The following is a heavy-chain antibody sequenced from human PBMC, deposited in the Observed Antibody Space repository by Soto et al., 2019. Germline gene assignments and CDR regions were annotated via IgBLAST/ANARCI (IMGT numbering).Heavy chain of an antibody. CDR1: GYTFTSYA. J-gene: IGHJ5*02. V-gene: IGHV1-3*01. CDR2: INAGNGNT. CDR3: AREYPGIVATIILGHNWFDP. Sequence: GASVKVSCKASGYTFTSYAMRWVRQAPGQRLEWMGWINAGNGNTKYSQKFQGRVTITRDTSASTAYMELSSLRSEDTAVYYCAREYPGIVATIILGHNWFDPWGQGTLVTVSS. D-gene: IGHD5-12*01.